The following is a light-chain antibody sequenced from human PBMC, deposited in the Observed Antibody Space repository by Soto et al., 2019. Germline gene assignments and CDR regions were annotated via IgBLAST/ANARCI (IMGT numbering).Light chain of an antibody. Sequence: EIVMTQSPATLSVSPGERATLSCRASQSVSSNLAWYQQKPGQAPRLLIYGASTSATVIPARFSGSGSGTVFTLTISSLQSEDFALYYCQQYNNWPLTFGGGTKVEIK. J-gene: IGKJ4*01. V-gene: IGKV3-15*01. CDR2: GAS. CDR1: QSVSSN. CDR3: QQYNNWPLT.